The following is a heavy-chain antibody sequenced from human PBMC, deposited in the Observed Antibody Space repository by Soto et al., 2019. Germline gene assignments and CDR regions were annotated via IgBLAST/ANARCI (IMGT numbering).Heavy chain of an antibody. D-gene: IGHD5-18*01. CDR2: IYYSGNT. Sequence: PSETLSLTCTVSGDSISGYYWSWIRQPPGKGLQWIGYIYYSGNTNYNPSLKGRVTMSVDTSKNQFSLQVSSVTTEDTAVYFCAKYRRTDAEGYTFDYWGQGALVTVSS. V-gene: IGHV4-59*01. CDR1: GDSISGYY. CDR3: AKYRRTDAEGYTFDY. J-gene: IGHJ4*02.